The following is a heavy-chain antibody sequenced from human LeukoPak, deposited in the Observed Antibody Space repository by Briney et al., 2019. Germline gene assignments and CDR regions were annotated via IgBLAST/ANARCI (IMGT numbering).Heavy chain of an antibody. CDR1: GASISGYF. V-gene: IGHV4-59*08. Sequence: SETLSLTCSVSGASISGYFWSWIRQAPGKGLEWIGYTYHTGNTDYNPSLKSRVTISADTAKNQFSLRLSSVTAADTAVYYCARHRGGRFSESYCDFWGQGTLLTVSS. D-gene: IGHD5-12*01. J-gene: IGHJ4*03. CDR3: ARHRGGRFSESYCDF. CDR2: TYHTGNT.